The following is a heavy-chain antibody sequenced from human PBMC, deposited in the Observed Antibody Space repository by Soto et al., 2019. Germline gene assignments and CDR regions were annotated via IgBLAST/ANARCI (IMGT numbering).Heavy chain of an antibody. J-gene: IGHJ6*02. Sequence: SETLSLTCAVYGGSLSGYYWSWIRQPPGKGLEWIGEINHSGSTNYNPSLKSRVTISVDTSKNQFSLKLSSVTAADTAVYYCARQPLSYGDNQGVYYYYGMDVWGQGTTVTVSS. D-gene: IGHD4-17*01. CDR2: INHSGST. V-gene: IGHV4-34*01. CDR1: GGSLSGYY. CDR3: ARQPLSYGDNQGVYYYYGMDV.